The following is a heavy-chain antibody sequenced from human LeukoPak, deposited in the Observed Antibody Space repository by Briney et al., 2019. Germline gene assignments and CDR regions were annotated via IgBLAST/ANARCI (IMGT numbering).Heavy chain of an antibody. CDR2: ISYSGST. Sequence: SETLSLTCTVSGGSISSCYWSWIRQPPGKGLEWIGFISYSGSTNYNPSLKSRVTISVDTSRNQFSLKLSSVTAADTAVYYCARVPYRSSWYWWFDPWGQGTLVTVSS. D-gene: IGHD6-13*01. CDR1: GGSISSCY. CDR3: ARVPYRSSWYWWFDP. V-gene: IGHV4-59*01. J-gene: IGHJ5*02.